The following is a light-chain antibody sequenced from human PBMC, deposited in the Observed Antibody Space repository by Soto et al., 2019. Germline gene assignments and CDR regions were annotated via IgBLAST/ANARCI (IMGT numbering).Light chain of an antibody. CDR2: DAS. CDR1: QDISDY. J-gene: IGKJ2*01. V-gene: IGKV1-33*01. Sequence: DIQVAQSPSSLSASLGDTVTITCQASQDISDYLNWYQQKPGKAPQLLIFDASNLVIGVPSRFSGSGSGTDFTFTITNLQPEDFGTYYCQHYDKLFLMYTFGQGTTLEI. CDR3: QHYDKLFLMYT.